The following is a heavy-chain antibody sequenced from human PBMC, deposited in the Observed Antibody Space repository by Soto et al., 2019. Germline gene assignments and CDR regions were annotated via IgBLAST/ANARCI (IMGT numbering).Heavy chain of an antibody. J-gene: IGHJ6*02. CDR2: IYPGDSDT. Sequence: PGEPLKISCKGSGYSFTSYWIGWVRQMPGKSLEWMGIIYPGDSDTRYSPSFQGQVTISADKSISTAYLQWSSLKASDTAMYYCARPRSSSRNYYGMDVWGQGTTVTVSS. V-gene: IGHV5-51*01. CDR1: GYSFTSYW. CDR3: ARPRSSSRNYYGMDV. D-gene: IGHD6-13*01.